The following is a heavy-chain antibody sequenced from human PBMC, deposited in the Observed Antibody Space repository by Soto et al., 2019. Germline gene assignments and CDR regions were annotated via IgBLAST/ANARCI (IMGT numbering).Heavy chain of an antibody. CDR3: ARLRDYIWGSYRFDP. CDR2: IYYSGST. V-gene: IGHV4-59*08. Sequence: PSETLSLTCTVSGGSISSYYLSWIRQPPGKGLEWIGYIYYSGSTNYNPSLKSRVTISVDTSKNQFSLKLSSVTAADTAVYYCARLRDYIWGSYRFDPWGQGTLVTVSS. D-gene: IGHD3-16*02. J-gene: IGHJ5*02. CDR1: GGSISSYY.